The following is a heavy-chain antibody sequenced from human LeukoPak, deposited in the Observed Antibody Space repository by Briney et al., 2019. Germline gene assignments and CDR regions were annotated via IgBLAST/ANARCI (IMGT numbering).Heavy chain of an antibody. CDR2: LYYSGSP. CDR1: GVSISTSY. CDR3: ARRGQGYQYMDV. V-gene: IGHV4-59*08. Sequence: SETLSLTCTVSGVSISTSYWSWIRQAPGKGLEYIGHLYYSGSPNYNPSLKSRVTISADTSRNEISLKVKSMTAADTAVYYCARRGQGYQYMDVWGKGTSVIVSS. J-gene: IGHJ6*03.